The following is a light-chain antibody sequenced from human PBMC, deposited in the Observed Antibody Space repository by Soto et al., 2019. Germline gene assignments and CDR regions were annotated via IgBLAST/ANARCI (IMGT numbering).Light chain of an antibody. V-gene: IGKV3-20*01. CDR1: QSVSSSY. CDR2: GAS. J-gene: IGKJ1*01. Sequence: EIVLTQSPGTLSLSPEERATLSCRATQSVSSSYLAWYQQKPGQAPRLFIYGASSRATGIPDRFSGSGSGTDFTLTISRLEPEDFAVYYCQQYGSSPRTFGQGTKVEIK. CDR3: QQYGSSPRT.